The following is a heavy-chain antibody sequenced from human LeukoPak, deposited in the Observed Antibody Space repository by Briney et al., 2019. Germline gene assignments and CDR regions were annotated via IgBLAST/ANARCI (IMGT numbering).Heavy chain of an antibody. J-gene: IGHJ4*02. CDR1: GFTFGRYW. CDR3: AKDVRSDYFDY. CDR2: ITTDGSGT. Sequence: GGSLRLSCSDSGFTFGRYWMHWVRQAPGKGLVWVSHITTDGSGTSYADSVKGRFTISRDNAKNTLYLQMDSLRAEDTAVYYCAKDVRSDYFDYWGQGTLVTVSS. V-gene: IGHV3-74*01.